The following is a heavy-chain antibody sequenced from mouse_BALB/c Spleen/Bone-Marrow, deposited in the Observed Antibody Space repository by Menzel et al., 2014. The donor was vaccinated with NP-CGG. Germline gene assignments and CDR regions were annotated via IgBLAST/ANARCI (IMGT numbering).Heavy chain of an antibody. V-gene: IGHV5-9-1*01. Sequence: DVMLVESGGGLVKPGGSLKLSCAASGFTFSSYAMSWVRQTPEKRLEWVATISSGGSYTYYPDSVKGRFTISRDNAENTLYLQMSSLRSEDTAMYYYARHGITRLLDYWGQGTTLTVSS. CDR3: ARHGITRLLDY. D-gene: IGHD2-4*01. J-gene: IGHJ2*01. CDR1: GFTFSSYA. CDR2: ISSGGSYT.